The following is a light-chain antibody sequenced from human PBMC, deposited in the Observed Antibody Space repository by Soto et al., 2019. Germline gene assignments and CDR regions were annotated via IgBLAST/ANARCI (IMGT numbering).Light chain of an antibody. CDR1: QSLLHSNGYNY. Sequence: DFVMTQSPLSLPVTPGEPASISCRSSQSLLHSNGYNYLDWYLQKPGQSPQLLIYLGSNRASGVPDRFSGSGSGTDFTLKISRVEAEDVGVYYCMQALQTPLPFGQGTKVEIK. CDR3: MQALQTPLP. J-gene: IGKJ1*01. CDR2: LGS. V-gene: IGKV2-28*01.